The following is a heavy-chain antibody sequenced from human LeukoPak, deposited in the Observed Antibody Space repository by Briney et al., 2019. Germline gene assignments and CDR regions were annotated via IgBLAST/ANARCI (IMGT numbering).Heavy chain of an antibody. J-gene: IGHJ4*02. V-gene: IGHV1-69*13. Sequence: ASVKVSCKASGGTFSSYAISWVRQAPGQGLEWMGGIIPIFGTANYAQRFQGRVTITADESTSTAYMELSSLRSEDTAVYYCARDIGMLYDYWGQGTLVTVSS. CDR2: IIPIFGTA. CDR1: GGTFSSYA. D-gene: IGHD2-8*01. CDR3: ARDIGMLYDY.